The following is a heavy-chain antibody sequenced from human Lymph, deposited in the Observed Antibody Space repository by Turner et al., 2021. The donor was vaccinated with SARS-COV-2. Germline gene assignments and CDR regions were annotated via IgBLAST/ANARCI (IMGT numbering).Heavy chain of an antibody. J-gene: IGHJ4*02. CDR3: TTHSAPDY. CDR2: IKTKTDGGIT. Sequence: EVQLVESGGGLVKPGASLRLSCAASGFTFSNAWMTWVRQVPGKGLEWVGRIKTKTDGGITDYAAPVKGRFTISRDDSKNTLYLQMNSLKTEDTAVYYCTTHSAPDYWGQGTLVTVSS. V-gene: IGHV3-15*01. D-gene: IGHD6-13*01. CDR1: GFTFSNAW.